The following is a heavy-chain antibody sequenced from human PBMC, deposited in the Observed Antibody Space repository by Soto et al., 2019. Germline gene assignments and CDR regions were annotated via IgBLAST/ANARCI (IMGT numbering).Heavy chain of an antibody. CDR1: GGSISSGGYY. V-gene: IGHV4-31*03. D-gene: IGHD4-17*01. CDR2: IYYSGST. CDR3: CAREPSENDYGDSGYFDY. J-gene: IGHJ4*02. Sequence: QVQLQESGPGLVKPSQTLSLTCTVSGGSISSGGYYWSWIRQHPGKGLEWIGYIYYSGSTYYNPSLKSRVTIXXXXXXXXXXXXXXXXXXXXXXXYYCAREPSENDYGDSGYFDYWGQGTLVTVSS.